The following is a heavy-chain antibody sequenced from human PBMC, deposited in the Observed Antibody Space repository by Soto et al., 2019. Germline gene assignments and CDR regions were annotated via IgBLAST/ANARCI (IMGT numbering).Heavy chain of an antibody. CDR2: INHSGST. Sequence: SETPSLTCAVCGGSFCGYYWAWIRQPPGTGLEWIGEINHSGSTNYNPSLKSRVTINADTSNNQLSLQLNSVTPDDTAVYYCARLIGDSWLDSWGQGTLVTVSS. J-gene: IGHJ5*01. CDR1: GGSFCGYY. D-gene: IGHD2-8*01. V-gene: IGHV4-34*01. CDR3: ARLIGDSWLDS.